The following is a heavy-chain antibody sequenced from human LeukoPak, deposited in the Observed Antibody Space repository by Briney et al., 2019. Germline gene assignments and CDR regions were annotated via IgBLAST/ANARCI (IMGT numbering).Heavy chain of an antibody. CDR2: IWYDGSNK. D-gene: IGHD4-17*01. CDR3: ARDFAGHGYYYYGMDV. CDR1: GFTFSSYG. Sequence: PGRSLRLSCAASGFTFSSYGMHWVRQAPGKGLEWVAVIWYDGSNKYYADSVKGRFTISRDNSKNTLYLQMNSLRAEDTAVYYCARDFAGHGYYYYGMDVWGQGTTVTVSS. J-gene: IGHJ6*02. V-gene: IGHV3-33*01.